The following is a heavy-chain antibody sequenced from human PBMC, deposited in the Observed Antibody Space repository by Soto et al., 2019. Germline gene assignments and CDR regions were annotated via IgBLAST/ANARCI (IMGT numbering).Heavy chain of an antibody. CDR3: ARVEVRPYRCSD. CDR1: GFSFNDHY. J-gene: IGHJ4*02. Sequence: QVQLVESGGGLVKSGGSLRLSCAASGFSFNDHYMTWIRKAPVKGLEWVSYISGSSSHTNYAESVKGRFTISRDNAKNSLYLQMNSLRADDTAVYYCARVEVRPYRCSDWGQGTLVTVSS. CDR2: ISGSSSHT. V-gene: IGHV3-11*05. D-gene: IGHD3-10*02.